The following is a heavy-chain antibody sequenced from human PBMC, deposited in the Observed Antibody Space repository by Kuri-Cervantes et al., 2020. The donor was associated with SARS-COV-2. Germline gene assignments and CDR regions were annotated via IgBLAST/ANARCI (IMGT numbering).Heavy chain of an antibody. Sequence: LPLTCAASGFAFSSHAMSWVRQTPEEGLEWVSAIRSGGASTSYADSVMGRFSISRDDSKNTLYLQMNGLRVEDTAVYYCAKIAHVVVIAGACDLWGQGTMVTVSS. CDR2: IRSGGAST. D-gene: IGHD2-21*01. J-gene: IGHJ3*01. V-gene: IGHV3-23*01. CDR1: GFAFSSHA. CDR3: AKIAHVVVIAGACDL.